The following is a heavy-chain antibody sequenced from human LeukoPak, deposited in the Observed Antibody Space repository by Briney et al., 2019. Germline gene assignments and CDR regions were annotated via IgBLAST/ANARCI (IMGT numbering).Heavy chain of an antibody. D-gene: IGHD6-13*01. CDR2: INHSGST. V-gene: IGHV4-34*01. Sequence: GSLRLSCAASGFTFSSYGMHWIRQPPGKGLEWIGEINHSGSTNYNPSLKSRVTISVDTSKNQFSLKLSSVTAADTAVYYCARGYSSSWYGVDYWGQGTLVTVSS. CDR3: ARGYSSSWYGVDY. CDR1: GFTFSSYG. J-gene: IGHJ4*02.